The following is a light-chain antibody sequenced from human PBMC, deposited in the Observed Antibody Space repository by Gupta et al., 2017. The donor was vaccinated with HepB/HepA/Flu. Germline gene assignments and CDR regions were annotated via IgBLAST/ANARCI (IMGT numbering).Light chain of an antibody. V-gene: IGKV3-20*01. Sequence: EILLTQSPGNLSLSPGDRATLYCRASQSVTSNFLAWYQQRPGQAPRLLIYGASTRATGIPDRFSGSGSGTDFTLTISRLEPEDFVMYYCHQDRFGLVTFGQGTKLDIK. CDR1: QSVTSNF. CDR3: HQDRFGLVT. CDR2: GAS. J-gene: IGKJ2*01.